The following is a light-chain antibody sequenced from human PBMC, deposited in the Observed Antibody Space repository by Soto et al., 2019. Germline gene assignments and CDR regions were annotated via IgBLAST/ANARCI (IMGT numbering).Light chain of an antibody. CDR1: QSISTN. J-gene: IGKJ4*01. CDR3: QHYNEYPLT. V-gene: IGKV1-5*03. Sequence: DIEMTQSPFTLSASVGDRVTITCRASQSISTNLAWYQQKPGKTPNRLIYKASTLQSGVPSRFSGSGFGTEFTLTVNSLQPDDFATYFCQHYNEYPLTFGGGTQVEIK. CDR2: KAS.